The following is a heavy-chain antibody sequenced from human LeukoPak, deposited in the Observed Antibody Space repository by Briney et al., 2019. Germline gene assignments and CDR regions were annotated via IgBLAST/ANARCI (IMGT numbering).Heavy chain of an antibody. CDR2: ISSSSSYI. V-gene: IGHV3-21*01. J-gene: IGHJ3*02. D-gene: IGHD6-13*01. CDR1: GFTFSSYI. Sequence: GGSLRLSCAASGFTFSSYIMNWVRQAPGKGLEWVSSISSSSSYIYYADSVKGRFTISRDNAKNSLYLQMNSLRAEDTAVYYCARDSSSWFDAFDIWGQGTMVTVSS. CDR3: ARDSSSWFDAFDI.